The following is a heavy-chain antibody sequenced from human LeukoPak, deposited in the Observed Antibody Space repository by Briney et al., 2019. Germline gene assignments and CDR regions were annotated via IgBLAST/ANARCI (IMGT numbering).Heavy chain of an antibody. CDR1: GFTFSSYA. J-gene: IGHJ4*02. Sequence: GGSLRLSCAASGFTFSSYAMSWVRQAPGKGLEWVSAISGSGGSTYYADSVKGRFTISRDNSKNTLYLQMNSLRAEDTAVYYCAKDQYDFWSAPPDYWGQGTLVTVSS. V-gene: IGHV3-23*01. D-gene: IGHD3-3*01. CDR2: ISGSGGST. CDR3: AKDQYDFWSAPPDY.